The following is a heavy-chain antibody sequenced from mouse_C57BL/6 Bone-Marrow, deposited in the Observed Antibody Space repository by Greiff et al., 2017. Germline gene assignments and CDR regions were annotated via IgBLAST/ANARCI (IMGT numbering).Heavy chain of an antibody. D-gene: IGHD2-3*01. Sequence: EVKLMESGPGLVKPSQSLSLTCSVTGYSITSGYYWNWIRQFPGNKLEWMGYISYDGSNNYNPSLKNRISITRDTSKNQFFLKLNSVTTEDTATYYCARWLLHAMDYWGQGTSVTGSS. CDR2: ISYDGSN. J-gene: IGHJ4*01. CDR1: GYSITSGYY. CDR3: ARWLLHAMDY. V-gene: IGHV3-6*01.